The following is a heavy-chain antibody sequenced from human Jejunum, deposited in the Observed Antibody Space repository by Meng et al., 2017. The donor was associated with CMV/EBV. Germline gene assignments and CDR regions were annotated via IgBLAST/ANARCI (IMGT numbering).Heavy chain of an antibody. CDR2: ISWNSGTI. CDR3: AKDKTSSPLGMDV. Sequence: SGFDLDDFAMHWVRQAPGKGLEWVSSISWNSGTIGYADSVKGRFTISRDNAKNSLYLQMNSLRAEDMALYYCAKDKTSSPLGMDVWGHGTTVTVSS. CDR1: GFDLDDFA. J-gene: IGHJ6*02. D-gene: IGHD6-13*01. V-gene: IGHV3-9*03.